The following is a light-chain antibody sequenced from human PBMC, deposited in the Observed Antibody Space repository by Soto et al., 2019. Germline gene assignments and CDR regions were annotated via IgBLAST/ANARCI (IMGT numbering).Light chain of an antibody. CDR2: ATS. CDR1: QGVSNY. Sequence: EDRVTITCRASQGVSNYLAWYQHKPGKVPKLLIYATSTLQSGVPSRFSGSGSGTDFTLTISSLQPEDVATYYCQKYNSAPMTFGPGTKVDI. CDR3: QKYNSAPMT. V-gene: IGKV1-27*01. J-gene: IGKJ3*01.